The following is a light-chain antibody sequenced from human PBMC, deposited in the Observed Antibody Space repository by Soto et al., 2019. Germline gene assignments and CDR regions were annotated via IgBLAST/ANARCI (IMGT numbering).Light chain of an antibody. J-gene: IGKJ1*01. CDR3: QQYDTYSRT. CDR1: QSISSW. CDR2: KAS. V-gene: IGKV1-5*03. Sequence: DIQMTQSPSTLSASVGDRVTITCRASQSISSWLAWYQKKPGKAPKLLIYKASSLESGVPSRFSGSGSGTEFILTISSLQPDDFATYYCQQYDTYSRTFGQGIKVEIK.